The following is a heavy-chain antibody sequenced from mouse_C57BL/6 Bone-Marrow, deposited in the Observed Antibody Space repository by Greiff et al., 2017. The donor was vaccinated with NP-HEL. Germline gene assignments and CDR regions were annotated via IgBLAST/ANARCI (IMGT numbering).Heavy chain of an antibody. CDR2: INPSSGYT. J-gene: IGHJ2*01. V-gene: IGHV1-4*01. CDR1: GYTFTSYT. D-gene: IGHD2-4*01. Sequence: VQLQQSGAELARPGASVKMSCKASGYTFTSYTMHWVKQRPGPGLEWIGYINPSSGYTKYNQKFKDKATLTADKSSSTAYMQLSSLTSEDSAVYYCARGGYYDYGDFDYWGQGTTLTVSS. CDR3: ARGGYYDYGDFDY.